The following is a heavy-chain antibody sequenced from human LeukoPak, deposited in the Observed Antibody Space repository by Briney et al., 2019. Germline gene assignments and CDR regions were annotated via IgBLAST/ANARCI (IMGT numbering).Heavy chain of an antibody. Sequence: AGGSLRLSCAASGFTFSNNAMTWVRQAPGKGLEWVSGVSGSGGSTYYADSVKGRFTISRDNSKNTLYLQMNSLRAEDTALYYCAKCKRDSSGSLGYWGQGTLVTVSS. V-gene: IGHV3-23*01. CDR3: AKCKRDSSGSLGY. D-gene: IGHD3-22*01. CDR2: VSGSGGST. CDR1: GFTFSNNA. J-gene: IGHJ4*02.